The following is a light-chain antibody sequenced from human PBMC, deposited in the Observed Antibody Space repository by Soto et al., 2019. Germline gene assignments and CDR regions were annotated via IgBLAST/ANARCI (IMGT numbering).Light chain of an antibody. CDR3: QQYNDWPLWT. Sequence: EIVMTQSPATLSVSPGERATLSCRASQSISSTLAWYQQKPGQAPSLLIYGASTRATGIPARFSGSGSGTEFNLTISSLQSEDFAVYYCQQYNDWPLWTFGQGTKVEIK. V-gene: IGKV3-15*01. CDR1: QSISST. CDR2: GAS. J-gene: IGKJ1*01.